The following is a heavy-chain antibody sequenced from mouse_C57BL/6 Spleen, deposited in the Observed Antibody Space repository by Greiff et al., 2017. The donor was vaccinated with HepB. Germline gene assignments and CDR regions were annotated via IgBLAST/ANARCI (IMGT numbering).Heavy chain of an antibody. J-gene: IGHJ2*01. V-gene: IGHV1-7*01. D-gene: IGHD2-5*01. CDR3: ARWRYSNFFDY. Sequence: VQLVESGAELAKPGASVKLSCKASGYTFTSYWMNWVKQRPGQGLEWIGYINPSSGYTKYNQKFKDKATLTADKSSSTAYMQLSSLTYEDSAVYYCARWRYSNFFDYWGQGTTLTVSS. CDR1: GYTFTSYW. CDR2: INPSSGYT.